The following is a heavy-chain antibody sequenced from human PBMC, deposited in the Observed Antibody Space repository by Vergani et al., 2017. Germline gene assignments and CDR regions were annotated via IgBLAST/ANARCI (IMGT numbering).Heavy chain of an antibody. V-gene: IGHV3-21*01. J-gene: IGHJ4*02. D-gene: IGHD4-17*01. CDR1: GFPFSSYS. Sequence: EVQLVESGGGLVKPGGSLRLSCAASGFPFSSYSMNWVRQAPGKGLEWVSSISSSSSYIYYAYSVKGRFTIARDKAKNALYLQMNSLRAEDTAVYYCARTKDDYGDPTAFDYWGQGTLVTVSS. CDR3: ARTKDDYGDPTAFDY. CDR2: ISSSSSYI.